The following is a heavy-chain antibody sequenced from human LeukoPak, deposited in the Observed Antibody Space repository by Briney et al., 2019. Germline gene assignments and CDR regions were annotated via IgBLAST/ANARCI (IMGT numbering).Heavy chain of an antibody. CDR2: IYHDGSDK. CDR3: AKTNTELGKNWFDP. CDR1: GSSFSNYG. D-gene: IGHD7-27*01. V-gene: IGHV3-30*02. Sequence: GGSLRLSCAASGSSFSNYGMHWVRQAPGKGLEWVARIYHDGSDKYYGDSVKGRFTISRDNSKNTLYLQMNSLRAEDTAVYYCAKTNTELGKNWFDPWGQGTLVTVSS. J-gene: IGHJ5*02.